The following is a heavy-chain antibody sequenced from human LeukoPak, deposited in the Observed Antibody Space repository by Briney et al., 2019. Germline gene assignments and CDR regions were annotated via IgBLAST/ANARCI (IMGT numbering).Heavy chain of an antibody. CDR3: ARDSLDIVVVPANYYYYMDV. CDR1: GFTFSRFA. CDR2: IKQDGSEK. D-gene: IGHD2-2*03. J-gene: IGHJ6*03. V-gene: IGHV3-7*01. Sequence: GGSLRLSCAASGFTFSRFAMHWVRQAPGKGLEWVANIKQDGSEKYYVDSVKGRFTISRDNAKNSLYLQMNSLRAEDTAVYYCARDSLDIVVVPANYYYYMDVWGKGTTVTVSS.